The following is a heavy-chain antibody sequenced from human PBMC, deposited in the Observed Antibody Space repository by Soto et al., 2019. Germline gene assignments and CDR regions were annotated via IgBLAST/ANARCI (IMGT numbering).Heavy chain of an antibody. CDR2: IWYDGSNK. D-gene: IGHD3-10*01. CDR3: ARDTNLVRGGGLDY. CDR1: GFTFSSYG. Sequence: QVQLVESGGGVVQPGRSLRLSCAASGFTFSSYGMHWVRQAPGKGLEWVAVIWYDGSNKYYAGSVKGRFTISRDNSKNTLYLQMNSLRAEDTAVYYCARDTNLVRGGGLDYWGQGTLVTVSS. V-gene: IGHV3-33*01. J-gene: IGHJ4*02.